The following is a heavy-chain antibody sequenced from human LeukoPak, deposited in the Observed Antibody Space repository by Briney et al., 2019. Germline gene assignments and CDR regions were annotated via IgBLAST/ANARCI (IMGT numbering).Heavy chain of an antibody. Sequence: GGSLRLSCAASGFVFSNYGIHWVRQAPGKGLEWVAVISYDGGDQYYTDSVKGRFTISRDDSKNTLYLQMNTLRAEDTAVYYCAKDSIVASGTGHFDYWGQGTLVTLSS. D-gene: IGHD6-13*01. V-gene: IGHV3-30*18. CDR1: GFVFSNYG. CDR2: ISYDGGDQ. CDR3: AKDSIVASGTGHFDY. J-gene: IGHJ4*02.